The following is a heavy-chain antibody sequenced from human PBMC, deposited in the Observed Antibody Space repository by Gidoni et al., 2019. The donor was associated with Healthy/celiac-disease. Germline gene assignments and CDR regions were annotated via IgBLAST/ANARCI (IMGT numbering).Heavy chain of an antibody. Sequence: QVQIQQWCSGLLKPSETLSLTCAVHAGSFSGYYWSWIRPPPGNGLEWIGEINHSGSTNYNPSLKSRVTISVDTSKNQFSLKLGSVTAADTAVYYCAGDPPYGSGSNWGQRTLVTVSS. D-gene: IGHD3-10*01. V-gene: IGHV4-34*01. CDR1: AGSFSGYY. J-gene: IGHJ4*02. CDR2: INHSGST. CDR3: AGDPPYGSGSN.